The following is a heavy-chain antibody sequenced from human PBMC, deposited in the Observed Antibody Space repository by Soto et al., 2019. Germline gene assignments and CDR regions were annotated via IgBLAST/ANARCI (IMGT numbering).Heavy chain of an antibody. V-gene: IGHV4-59*11. Sequence: PSETLSLTSTVSGGSISSHYWSWVRQAPGKGLEWIGHIYYRGRTTYNPSLRSRSTISVDTSNNQFSLKLNSVTTADTAVYYCARDGREASGMDVWGQGTKVTVSS. CDR2: IYYRGRT. J-gene: IGHJ6*02. CDR3: ARDGREASGMDV. CDR1: GGSISSHY. D-gene: IGHD1-26*01.